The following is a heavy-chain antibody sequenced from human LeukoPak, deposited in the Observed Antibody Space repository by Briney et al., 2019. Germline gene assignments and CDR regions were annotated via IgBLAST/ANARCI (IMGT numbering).Heavy chain of an antibody. J-gene: IGHJ4*02. V-gene: IGHV3-30*18. CDR2: ISYDGSNK. D-gene: IGHD6-13*01. CDR1: GFTFSSYG. CDR3: AKGYSSSWYYRYFDY. Sequence: GGSLRLSCAASGFTFSSYGMHWVRQAPGKGLEWVAVISYDGSNKYYADSVKGRFTISRDNPKNTLYLQMNSLRAEDTAVYYCAKGYSSSWYYRYFDYWGQGTLVTVSS.